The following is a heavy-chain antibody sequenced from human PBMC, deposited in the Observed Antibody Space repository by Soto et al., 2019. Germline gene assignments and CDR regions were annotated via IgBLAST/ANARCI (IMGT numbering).Heavy chain of an antibody. V-gene: IGHV1-18*01. D-gene: IGHD6-19*01. CDR3: ARDLSSGWFDY. CDR1: GYMFSNYA. CDR2: INVYNGNT. Sequence: QVQLGQSGGEVKRPGASVKVSCKASGYMFSNYAISWVRQTPGQGLEWMGWINVYNGNTNYAQKFQGRVTMATDTSTNTAYLDLRSLRSDDTAVYFCARDLSSGWFDYWGQGTLVIVSS. J-gene: IGHJ4*02.